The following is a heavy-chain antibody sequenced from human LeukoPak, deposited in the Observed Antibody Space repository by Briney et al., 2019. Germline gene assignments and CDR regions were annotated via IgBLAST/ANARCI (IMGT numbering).Heavy chain of an antibody. J-gene: IGHJ1*01. V-gene: IGHV3-30*04. CDR2: ISYDGSNK. D-gene: IGHD4-17*01. CDR1: GFTFSSYA. Sequence: GRSLRLSCAASGFTFSSYAMHWVRQAPGEGLEWVAVISYDGSNKYYADSVKGRFTISRDNSKNTLYLQMNSLRAEDTAVYYCARGTSIPDYGDYTFQHWGQGTLVTVSS. CDR3: ARGTSIPDYGDYTFQH.